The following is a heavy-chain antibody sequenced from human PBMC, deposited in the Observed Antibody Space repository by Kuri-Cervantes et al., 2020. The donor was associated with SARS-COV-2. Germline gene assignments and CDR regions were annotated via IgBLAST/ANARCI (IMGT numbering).Heavy chain of an antibody. V-gene: IGHV3-15*01. CDR1: GFIFSDYY. J-gene: IGHJ6*03. CDR2: IKSKTDGGTT. CDR3: TTGYDFWSGYYRFDYYYYYMDV. Sequence: GESLKISCTASGFIFSDYYMTWIRQAPGKGLEWVGRIKSKTDGGTTDYAAPAKGRFTISRDDSKNTLYLQMNSLKTEDTAVYYCTTGYDFWSGYYRFDYYYYYMDVWGKGTTVTVSS. D-gene: IGHD3-3*01.